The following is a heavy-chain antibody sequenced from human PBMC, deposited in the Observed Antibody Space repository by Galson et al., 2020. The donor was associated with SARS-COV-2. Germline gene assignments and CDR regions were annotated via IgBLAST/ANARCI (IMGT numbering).Heavy chain of an antibody. CDR3: VKEPYDSSGYYPLNWFDP. D-gene: IGHD3-22*01. V-gene: IGHV3-23*01. Sequence: GGSLSLSCAASGFNSGSYDMSWVRQSPGKGPEWVSGISGHSATTYYAESVKGRFIISRDDSNNTLYLQMNSLTAEDTAIYYCVKEPYDSSGYYPLNWFDPWGQGTLVTVSS. CDR2: ISGHSATT. CDR1: GFNSGSYD. J-gene: IGHJ5*02.